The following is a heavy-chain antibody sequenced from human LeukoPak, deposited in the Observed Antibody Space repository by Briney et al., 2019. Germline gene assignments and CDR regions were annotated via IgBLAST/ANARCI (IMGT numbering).Heavy chain of an antibody. CDR3: AKGSSSSRGIDY. CDR1: GFTFKSYG. V-gene: IGHV3-23*01. J-gene: IGHJ4*02. Sequence: GGSLRLSCAASGFTFKSYGMSWVRQAPGKGLEWVSVISGSGDNTNYADPVKGRFTISRDNSKNTLYVQMNSLRAEDTAVYYCAKGSSSSRGIDYWGQGTLVTVSS. D-gene: IGHD6-6*01. CDR2: ISGSGDNT.